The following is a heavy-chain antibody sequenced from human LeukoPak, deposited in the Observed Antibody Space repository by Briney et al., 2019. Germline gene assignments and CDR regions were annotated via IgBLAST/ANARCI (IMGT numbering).Heavy chain of an antibody. J-gene: IGHJ4*02. D-gene: IGHD5-12*01. CDR1: GGTFSNYG. CDR2: IIPIFDTA. CDR3: ARDSGYDYFDS. Sequence: SVKVSCKASGGTFSNYGISWVRQAPGQGREWMGGIIPIFDTANYAQKFQGRLTITADGSTTTAYMELSSLRSEDTAVYYCARDSGYDYFDSWGQGTLVTVSS. V-gene: IGHV1-69*13.